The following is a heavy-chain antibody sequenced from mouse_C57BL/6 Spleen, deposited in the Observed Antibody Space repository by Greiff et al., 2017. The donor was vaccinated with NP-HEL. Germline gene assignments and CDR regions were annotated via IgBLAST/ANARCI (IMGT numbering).Heavy chain of an antibody. J-gene: IGHJ2*01. V-gene: IGHV1-19*01. CDR3: ARGGRLPIDY. D-gene: IGHD2-4*01. CDR2: INPYNGGT. CDR1: GYTFTDYY. Sequence: EVQLQQSGPVLVKPGASVKMSCKASGYTFTDYYMNWVKQSHGKSLEWIGVINPYNGGTSYNQKFKGKATLTVDKSSSTAYMELNSLKSEDSAVYYCARGGRLPIDYWGQGTTLTVSS.